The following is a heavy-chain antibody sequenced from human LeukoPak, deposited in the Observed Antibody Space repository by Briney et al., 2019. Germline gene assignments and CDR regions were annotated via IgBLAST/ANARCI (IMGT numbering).Heavy chain of an antibody. CDR1: GYTLTELS. Sequence: GASVKVSCKVSGYTLTELSMHWVRQAPGKGLEWMGGFDPEDGETIYAQKFQGRVTMTEDTSTDTAYMELSSLRSVDTAVYYCATDFGEAMIRGVITPGAFDYWGQGTLVTVSS. CDR2: FDPEDGET. J-gene: IGHJ4*02. D-gene: IGHD3-10*01. CDR3: ATDFGEAMIRGVITPGAFDY. V-gene: IGHV1-24*01.